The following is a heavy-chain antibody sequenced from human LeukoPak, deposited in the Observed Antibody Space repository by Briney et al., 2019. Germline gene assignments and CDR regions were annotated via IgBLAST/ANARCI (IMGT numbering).Heavy chain of an antibody. Sequence: GGSLRLSCAASGFAYSGYWMYWVRQAPGKRLVWVSLINSDGSSTYYADSVKGRFAISRDISKNTLYLQMNSLRAEDTAVYYCARESRLSGAMDVWGQGTTVTVSS. J-gene: IGHJ6*02. V-gene: IGHV3-74*01. CDR1: GFAYSGYW. CDR2: INSDGSST. CDR3: ARESRLSGAMDV.